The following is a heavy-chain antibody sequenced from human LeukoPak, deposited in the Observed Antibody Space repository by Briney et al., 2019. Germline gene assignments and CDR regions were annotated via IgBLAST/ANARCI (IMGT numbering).Heavy chain of an antibody. J-gene: IGHJ4*02. CDR3: ARHHSSTWYIGY. CDR2: INHSGST. V-gene: IGHV4-34*01. D-gene: IGHD6-13*01. CDR1: GGSFSGYY. Sequence: SETLSLTCAVYGGSFSGYYWSWIRQPPGKGLEWIGEINHSGSTNYNPSLKSRVTISVDTSKNQFSLKLSSVTAADTAVYYCARHHSSTWYIGYWGQGTLVTVSS.